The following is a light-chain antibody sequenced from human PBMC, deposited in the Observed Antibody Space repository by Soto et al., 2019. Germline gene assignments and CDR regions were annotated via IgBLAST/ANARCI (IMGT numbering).Light chain of an antibody. J-gene: IGKJ5*01. V-gene: IGKV3-20*01. CDR2: AES. CDR1: QSVTSSS. Sequence: EIVLTQSPGTLSLSPGERATLSCRASQSVTSSSLAWYQQKPGQAPRLLIYAESSRATGISDRFSGSGSGTDFTLTISRLEPGDFAVYYCHQYDSSPTFGQGTRLEIK. CDR3: HQYDSSPT.